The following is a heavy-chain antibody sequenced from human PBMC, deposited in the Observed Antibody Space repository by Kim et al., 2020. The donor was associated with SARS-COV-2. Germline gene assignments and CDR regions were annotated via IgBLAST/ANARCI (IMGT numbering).Heavy chain of an antibody. V-gene: IGHV4-34*01. CDR2: INHSGST. J-gene: IGHJ5*02. CDR1: GGSFSGYY. Sequence: SETLSLTCAVYGGSFSGYYWSWIRQPPGKGLEWIGEINHSGSTNYNPSLKSRVTISVDTSKNQFSLKLSSVTAADTAVYYCARGNRRRQRGYDFWSGYRPPGWFDPWGQGTLVTVSS. D-gene: IGHD3-3*01. CDR3: ARGNRRRQRGYDFWSGYRPPGWFDP.